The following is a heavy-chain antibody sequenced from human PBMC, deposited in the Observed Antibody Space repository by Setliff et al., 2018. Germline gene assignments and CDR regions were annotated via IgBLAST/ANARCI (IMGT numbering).Heavy chain of an antibody. V-gene: IGHV4-61*09. CDR2: IYTSWST. Sequence: SETLSLTCTVSGDSISSRTNYWSWIRQPAGEGLEWIGQIYTSWSTNYNPSLQSRVTISLDTSKNQFTLKLSSVTAADTAVYYCARVSGFQYIDFWGKGTTVTVSS. CDR3: ARVSGFQYIDF. CDR1: GDSISSRTNY. D-gene: IGHD3-3*01. J-gene: IGHJ6*03.